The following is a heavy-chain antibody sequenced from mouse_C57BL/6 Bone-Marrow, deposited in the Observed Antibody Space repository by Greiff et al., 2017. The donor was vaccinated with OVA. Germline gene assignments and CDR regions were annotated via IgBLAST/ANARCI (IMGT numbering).Heavy chain of an antibody. V-gene: IGHV1-26*01. CDR3: AEAFAY. Sequence: EVQLQQSGPELVKPGASVKISCKASGYTFTDYYMNWVKQSHGKSLEWIGDINPNNGGTSNNQKYKGKAKLTVEKSYSQAYMELRSLTYENTAVSYCAEAFAYWGQGTLVTVSA. CDR1: GYTFTDYY. CDR2: INPNNGGT. J-gene: IGHJ3*01.